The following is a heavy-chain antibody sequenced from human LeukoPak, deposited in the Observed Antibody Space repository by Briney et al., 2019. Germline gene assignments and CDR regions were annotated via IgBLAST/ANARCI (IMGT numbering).Heavy chain of an antibody. CDR1: GYTFTGYY. Sequence: ASVKVSCKASGYTFTGYYMHWVRQAPGQGREWMGWINPNSVGTNYAQKCQGRVTMTRDTSISTAYMELSRLRSDDTAVYYCARGSDDFWSGYSPSYWGQGTLVTVSS. V-gene: IGHV1-2*02. CDR2: INPNSVGT. CDR3: ARGSDDFWSGYSPSY. J-gene: IGHJ4*02. D-gene: IGHD3-3*01.